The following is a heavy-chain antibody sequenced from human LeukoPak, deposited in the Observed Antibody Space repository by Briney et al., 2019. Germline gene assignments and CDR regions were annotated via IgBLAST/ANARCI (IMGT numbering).Heavy chain of an antibody. CDR2: ISYDGSNK. D-gene: IGHD2-15*01. V-gene: IGHV3-30*18. Sequence: GGSLRLSCAASGFTPSSYGMRWVRQAPGKGLEWVAVISYDGSNKYYADSVKGRFTVSRDNSKNTLYLQMNSLRTEDTAVYYCAKVGCSGCSCYSYFDLWGRGTLVTVSS. J-gene: IGHJ2*01. CDR3: AKVGCSGCSCYSYFDL. CDR1: GFTPSSYG.